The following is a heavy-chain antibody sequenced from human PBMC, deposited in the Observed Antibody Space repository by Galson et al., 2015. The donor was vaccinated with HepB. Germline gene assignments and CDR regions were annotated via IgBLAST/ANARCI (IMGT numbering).Heavy chain of an antibody. CDR1: GYTFTSYY. J-gene: IGHJ4*02. Sequence: SVKVSCKASGYTFTSYYMHWVRQAPGQGLEWMGIINPSGGSTSYAQKFQGRVTMTRDTSTSTVYMELSSLRSEDTAVYYCARAYYDILTGYYRGFDYWGQGTLVTVSS. D-gene: IGHD3-9*01. CDR2: INPSGGST. V-gene: IGHV1-46*01. CDR3: ARAYYDILTGYYRGFDY.